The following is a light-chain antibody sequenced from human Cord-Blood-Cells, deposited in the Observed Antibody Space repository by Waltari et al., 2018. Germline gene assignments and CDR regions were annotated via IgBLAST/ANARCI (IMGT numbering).Light chain of an antibody. CDR2: AAS. Sequence: DIQMTQSPSSLSASVGDRVTITCRASQSISSYLNWYQQKPGKAPKLLIYAASSLQSGVPSRFSGSDFGTDFILTTSSLHPEYFEPSSCKQSKGTPSPFGQGPSWRSN. CDR1: QSISSY. J-gene: IGKJ2*01. V-gene: IGKV1-39*01. CDR3: KQSKGTPSP.